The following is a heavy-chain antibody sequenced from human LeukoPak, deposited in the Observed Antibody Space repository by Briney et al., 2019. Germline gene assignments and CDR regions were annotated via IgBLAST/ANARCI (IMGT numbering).Heavy chain of an antibody. CDR1: GGSISSGSYY. J-gene: IGHJ3*02. V-gene: IGHV4-61*02. Sequence: PSETLSLTCTVSGGSISSGSYYWSWIRQPAGKGLEWIGRIYTSGSTNYNPSLKSRVTISVDTSKNQFSLKLSSVTAADTAVYYCARSIAARPGAFDIWGQGTMVTVSS. CDR2: IYTSGST. D-gene: IGHD6-6*01. CDR3: ARSIAARPGAFDI.